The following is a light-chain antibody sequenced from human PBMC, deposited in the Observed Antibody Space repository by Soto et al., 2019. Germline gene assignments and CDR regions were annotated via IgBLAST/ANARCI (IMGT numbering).Light chain of an antibody. J-gene: IGKJ1*01. V-gene: IGKV1-5*01. CDR2: DSS. CDR1: HSISSW. Sequence: DIQIYHSPSTLAASIWGRLAMPCRSNHSISSWLACYQQIAKEAPRLLNYDSSSLKRGPPSRCSSSGSGTEFPITISRLQPDASTNYYRQQHAIHRTFGQGTKVDIK. CDR3: QQHAIHRT.